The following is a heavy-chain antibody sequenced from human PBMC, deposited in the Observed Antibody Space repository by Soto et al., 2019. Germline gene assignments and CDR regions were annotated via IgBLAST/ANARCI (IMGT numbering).Heavy chain of an antibody. CDR3: ARDSSGWTPEYFQH. V-gene: IGHV3-33*01. J-gene: IGHJ1*01. D-gene: IGHD6-19*01. CDR2: IWYDGSNK. CDR1: GFTFSSYG. Sequence: GGSLRLSCAASGFTFSSYGMHWVRQAPGKGLEWVAVIWYDGSNKYYADSVKGRFTISRDNSKNTLYLQMNSLRAEDTAVYYCARDSSGWTPEYFQHWGQGTLVTVSS.